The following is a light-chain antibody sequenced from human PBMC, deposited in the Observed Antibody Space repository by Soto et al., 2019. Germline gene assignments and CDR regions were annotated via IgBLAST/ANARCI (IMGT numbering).Light chain of an antibody. J-gene: IGLJ2*01. CDR3: CSYAGSSTSVV. CDR1: SSDVGSYNL. CDR2: EFS. Sequence: QSALTQPASVSGSPGQSITISCTGTSSDVGSYNLVSWYQQHPGKAPKLMIYEFSKRPSGVSNRFSGSKSGNTASLTISGLQDEDEADYYCCSYAGSSTSVVFGGGTKVTVL. V-gene: IGLV2-23*02.